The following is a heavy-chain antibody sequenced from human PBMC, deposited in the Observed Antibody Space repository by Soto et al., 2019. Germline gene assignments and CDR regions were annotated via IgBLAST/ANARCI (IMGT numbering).Heavy chain of an antibody. CDR3: ARTPYDSADSKSVASSFDF. V-gene: IGHV2-5*02. J-gene: IGHJ2*01. CDR1: GFSLSTNRVA. CDR2: KYWDDDR. Sequence: QITLKESGPTLVKPTQTLTLTCSFSGFSLSTNRVAVAWIRQPPGKALEFLALKYWDDDRRYSPSLKTRLSIPTDTSTNQVGLKMINLDPADTATYFCARTPYDSADSKSVASSFDFWGPGTLVTVSS. D-gene: IGHD3-22*01.